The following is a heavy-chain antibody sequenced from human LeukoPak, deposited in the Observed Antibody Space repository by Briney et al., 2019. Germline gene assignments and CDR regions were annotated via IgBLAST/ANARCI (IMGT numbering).Heavy chain of an antibody. D-gene: IGHD3-9*01. Sequence: GGSLRLFCAASGFTFTAYLIHWVRQAPGKGLEWVAVMSSDGNAMFYADSVKGRFTISRDNSKNTLYLQMNSLRAEDTAVYYCAKEADDWLLTSGFSAFDIWGQGTMVTVSS. V-gene: IGHV3-30-3*01. J-gene: IGHJ3*02. CDR1: GFTFTAYL. CDR2: MSSDGNAM. CDR3: AKEADDWLLTSGFSAFDI.